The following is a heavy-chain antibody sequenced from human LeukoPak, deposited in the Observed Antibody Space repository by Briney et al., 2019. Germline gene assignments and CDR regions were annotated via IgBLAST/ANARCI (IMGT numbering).Heavy chain of an antibody. Sequence: SETLSLTCTVSGGSISSYYWSWIRQPPGRGLEWIGYIYYSGSTNYNPSLKSRVTISVDTSKNQFSLKLTSVTAADTAVYYCARVECSGGSCYPIYYYHYMDVWGKGTTVTVSS. D-gene: IGHD2-15*01. CDR1: GGSISSYY. CDR2: IYYSGST. CDR3: ARVECSGGSCYPIYYYHYMDV. V-gene: IGHV4-59*01. J-gene: IGHJ6*03.